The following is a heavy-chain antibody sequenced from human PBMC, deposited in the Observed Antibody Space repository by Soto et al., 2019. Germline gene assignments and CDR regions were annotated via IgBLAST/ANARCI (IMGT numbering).Heavy chain of an antibody. CDR3: ARDSWDISGYYYY. V-gene: IGHV3-33*01. CDR1: GFTFSSYG. D-gene: IGHD3-22*01. J-gene: IGHJ4*02. CDR2: IWYDGSNK. Sequence: QVQLVESGGGVVQPGRSLRLSCAAPGFTFSSYGMHWVRQAPGRGLEWVAVIWYDGSNKYYADSVKGRFTISRDNSKNTLYLQMNSLRAEDTAVYYFARDSWDISGYYYYWGQGTLVTVSS.